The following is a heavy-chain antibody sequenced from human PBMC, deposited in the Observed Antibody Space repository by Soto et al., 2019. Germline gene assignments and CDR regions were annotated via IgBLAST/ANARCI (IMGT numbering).Heavy chain of an antibody. J-gene: IGHJ4*02. CDR2: VFYSGKI. V-gene: IGHV4-59*01. Sequence: PSETLSLTCTVSGGSISNYYWSWIRQPPGKGLEWIGYVFYSGKINYNPSLKSRVTISVDTSKNQFSLKLTSLTAADTAVYYCARHKYFSDSSGYYSAFGYWGQGTLVTVSS. CDR1: GGSISNYY. CDR3: ARHKYFSDSSGYYSAFGY. D-gene: IGHD3-22*01.